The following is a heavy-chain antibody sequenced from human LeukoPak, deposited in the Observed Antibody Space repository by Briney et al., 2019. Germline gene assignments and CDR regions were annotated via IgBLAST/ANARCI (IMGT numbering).Heavy chain of an antibody. CDR1: GFSFSSHW. D-gene: IGHD3-10*01. CDR3: VREGLRRGGLDS. CDR2: MKKDGSEK. V-gene: IGHV3-7*01. J-gene: IGHJ4*02. Sequence: PGGSLRLSCAASGFSFSSHWMTWVRQTPGKGLEWAANMKKDGSEKYYVDSVKGRFTISRDNAKDSLYLQMNSLRVEDTAVYYCVREGLRRGGLDSWGQGTLVTVSS.